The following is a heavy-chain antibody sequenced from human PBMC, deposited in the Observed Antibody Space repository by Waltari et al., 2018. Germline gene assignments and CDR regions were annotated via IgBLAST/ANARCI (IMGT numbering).Heavy chain of an antibody. V-gene: IGHV3-9*01. CDR3: AKAKEYSSSNDAFDI. CDR1: GFTFVAYA. D-gene: IGHD6-6*01. J-gene: IGHJ3*02. Sequence: EVQLVESGGGLVQPGRSLSLSCAASGFTFVAYAMHWVRQAPGKGLEWVSGISWNSGSIGYADSVKGRFTISRDNAKNSLYLQMNSLRAEDTALYYCAKAKEYSSSNDAFDIWGQGTMVTVSS. CDR2: ISWNSGSI.